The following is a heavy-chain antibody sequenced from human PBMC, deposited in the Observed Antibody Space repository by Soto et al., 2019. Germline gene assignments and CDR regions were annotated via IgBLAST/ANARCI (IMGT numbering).Heavy chain of an antibody. CDR1: GGSISSGAYY. V-gene: IGHV4-31*03. Sequence: QVQLQESGPGLVKPSQTLSLTCTVSGGSISSGAYYWSWIRQHPGKGLEWVGYIYYSRSTYYNPSLQSRVTISVDTSKNQFSLKLSSVTAADTAVYYCATRKDYYYVSGSLGGMHCWGQGTTVPVSS. CDR3: ATRKDYYYVSGSLGGMHC. D-gene: IGHD3-10*01. J-gene: IGHJ6*02. CDR2: IYYSRST.